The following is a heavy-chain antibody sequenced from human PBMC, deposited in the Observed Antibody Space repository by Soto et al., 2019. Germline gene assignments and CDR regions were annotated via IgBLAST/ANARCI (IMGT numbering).Heavy chain of an antibody. V-gene: IGHV4-59*08. Sequence: SETLSLTCTVSGGSISSYYWSWIRQPPGKGLEWIGYIYYSGSTYYNPSLKSRVTISVDTSKNQFSLKLSSVTAADTAVYYCARHPREQLVPKNYYYYYGMDVWGQGTTVTVSS. D-gene: IGHD6-6*01. CDR3: ARHPREQLVPKNYYYYYGMDV. J-gene: IGHJ6*02. CDR2: IYYSGST. CDR1: GGSISSYY.